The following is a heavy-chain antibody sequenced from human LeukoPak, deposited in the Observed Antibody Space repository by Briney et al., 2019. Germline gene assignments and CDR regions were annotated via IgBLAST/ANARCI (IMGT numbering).Heavy chain of an antibody. D-gene: IGHD1-26*01. V-gene: IGHV4-39*01. CDR2: IYYGGSP. CDR1: RGSISTTTNS. CDR3: ASGSYYLSY. J-gene: IGHJ4*02. Sequence: PSETLSLTCNVSRGSISTTTNSWGWAWIRQRPTKGLEWIGSIYYGGSPYYTSSLKSRVTISVDTSKNQFSLKLASLTAADTAVYYCASGSYYLSYWGQGTLVTVSS.